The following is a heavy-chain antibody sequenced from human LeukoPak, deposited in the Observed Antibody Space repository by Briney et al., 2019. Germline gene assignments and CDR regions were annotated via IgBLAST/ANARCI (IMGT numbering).Heavy chain of an antibody. CDR2: IYHSGST. CDR1: GYSISSGYY. Sequence: SDTLSLTCAVSGYSISSGYYRGWIRQPPGKGLEWIGSIYHSGSTYYNPSLKSRVTISVDTSKNQFSLKLSSVTAADTAVYYCAGAAAGTIYYFDYWGQGTLVTVSS. D-gene: IGHD6-13*01. V-gene: IGHV4-38-2*01. CDR3: AGAAAGTIYYFDY. J-gene: IGHJ4*02.